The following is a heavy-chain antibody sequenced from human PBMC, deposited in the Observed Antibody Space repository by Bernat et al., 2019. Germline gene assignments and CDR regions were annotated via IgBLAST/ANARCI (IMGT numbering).Heavy chain of an antibody. D-gene: IGHD2-2*01. CDR1: GGSISSSSYY. CDR3: ARWSAASNWFDP. J-gene: IGHJ5*02. CDR2: IYHSGST. Sequence: QLQLQESGPGLVKPSETLSLTCTVSGGSISSSSYYWGWIRQPPGKGLEWIGSIYHSGSTYYNPSLRSRVTISVDTSKNQLSLKLSSVTAADTAVYYCARWSAASNWFDPWGQGTLVTVSS. V-gene: IGHV4-39*01.